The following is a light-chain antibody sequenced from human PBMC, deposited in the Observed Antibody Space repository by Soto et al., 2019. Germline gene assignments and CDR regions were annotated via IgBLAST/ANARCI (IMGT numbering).Light chain of an antibody. V-gene: IGLV2-14*01. Sequence: QSVLTQPASVSGSPGQSITISCTGTSSDGGGYNYVSWYQQHPGKAPKLMIYEVSNRPSGVSNRFSGSKSGNTASLTISGLQAEDEADYSCSSYTSSSTLYVFGTGTKLTVL. CDR3: SSYTSSSTLYV. CDR2: EVS. J-gene: IGLJ1*01. CDR1: SSDGGGYNY.